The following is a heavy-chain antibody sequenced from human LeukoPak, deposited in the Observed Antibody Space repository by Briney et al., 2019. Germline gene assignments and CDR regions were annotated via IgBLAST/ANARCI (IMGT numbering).Heavy chain of an antibody. Sequence: SETLSLTCTVSGGSISSYYWSWIRQPPGKGLEWIGYIYYSGSTNYNPSLKSRVTISVDTSKNRFSLKLSSVTAADTAVYYCARGGPPTVVTLFDYWGQGTLVTVSS. CDR1: GGSISSYY. CDR2: IYYSGST. D-gene: IGHD4-23*01. V-gene: IGHV4-59*01. CDR3: ARGGPPTVVTLFDY. J-gene: IGHJ4*02.